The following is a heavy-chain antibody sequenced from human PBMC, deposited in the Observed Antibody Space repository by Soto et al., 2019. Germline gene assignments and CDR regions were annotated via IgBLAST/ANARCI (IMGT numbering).Heavy chain of an antibody. Sequence: QVQLVQSGAEVKKPGSSVKVSCKASGGTFSSYTISWVRQAPGQGLEWMGRIIPILGIANYPQKFQGRVTITADKSTSPAYMELSSLRSEDTAVYYCARGSLWERGDDVEYFDYWGQGTLVTVSS. CDR3: ARGSLWERGDDVEYFDY. D-gene: IGHD4-17*01. V-gene: IGHV1-69*02. CDR1: GGTFSSYT. CDR2: IIPILGIA. J-gene: IGHJ4*02.